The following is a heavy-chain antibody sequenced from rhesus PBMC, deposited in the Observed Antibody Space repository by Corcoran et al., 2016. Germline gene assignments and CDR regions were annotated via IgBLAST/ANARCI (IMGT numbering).Heavy chain of an antibody. D-gene: IGHD3-40*01. V-gene: IGHV4-173*01. CDR2: ISGSGGST. J-gene: IGHJ4*01. Sequence: QLQLQESGPGLVKPSETLSLTCAVSGGSISSNYWSWIRQPPGKGLEWIGRISGSGGSTDYNPSLKSRVTISTDTSKNQCSLKLSSVTAADTAVDYCARDERTITILVVDGLDYWGQGVLVTVSS. CDR3: ARDERTITILVVDGLDY. CDR1: GGSISSNY.